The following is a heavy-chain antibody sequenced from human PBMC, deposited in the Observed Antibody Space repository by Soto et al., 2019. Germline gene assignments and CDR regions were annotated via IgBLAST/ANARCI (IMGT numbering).Heavy chain of an antibody. CDR1: GFTVSSNY. CDR2: IYSGGST. CDR3: ARGLYSGWHYFDY. V-gene: IGHV3-66*01. J-gene: IGHJ4*02. Sequence: HPGGSLRLSCAASGFTVSSNYMSWVRQAPGKGLEWVSVIYSGGSTYYADSVKGRFTISRDNSKNTLYLQMNSLRAEDTAVYYCARGLYSGWHYFDYWGKGTLVTVSS. D-gene: IGHD5-12*01.